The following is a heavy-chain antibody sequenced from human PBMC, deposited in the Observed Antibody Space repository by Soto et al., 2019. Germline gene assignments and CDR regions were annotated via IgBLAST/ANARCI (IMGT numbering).Heavy chain of an antibody. J-gene: IGHJ4*02. Sequence: TSETLSLTCTVSGGSISSYYWSRFRQPPGKGLEWIGYIYYSGSTNYNPSLKSRVTISVDTSKNQFSLKLSSVTAADTAVYYCATSYGNAWYTYWGQGTQVTVSS. V-gene: IGHV4-59*01. CDR2: IYYSGST. CDR1: GGSISSYY. CDR3: ATSYGNAWYTY. D-gene: IGHD6-13*01.